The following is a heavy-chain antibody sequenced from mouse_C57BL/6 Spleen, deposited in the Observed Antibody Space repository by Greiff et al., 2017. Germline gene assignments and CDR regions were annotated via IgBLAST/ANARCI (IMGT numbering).Heavy chain of an antibody. CDR3: ARGPTYYSNVPFAY. CDR1: GYSITSGYY. V-gene: IGHV3-6*01. D-gene: IGHD2-5*01. Sequence: VQLKESGPGLVKPSQSLSLTCSVTGYSITSGYYWNWIRQFPGNKLEWMGYISYDGSNNYNPSLKNRISITRDTSKNQFFLKLNSVTTEDTATYYCARGPTYYSNVPFAYWGQGTLVTVSA. J-gene: IGHJ3*01. CDR2: ISYDGSN.